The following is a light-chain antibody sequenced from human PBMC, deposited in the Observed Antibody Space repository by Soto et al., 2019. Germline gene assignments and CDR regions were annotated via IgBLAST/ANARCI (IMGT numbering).Light chain of an antibody. CDR2: WAS. Sequence: DIVMTQSPDSLAVSLGERATINCKSSQSVLYSSNNKNYLAWYQQKPGQPPKLLIYWASTRESGVPDRFSGSGSWTDFTLTISSLQAEDGAVYYCQQYYSTPLYTFGQGTKLEIK. CDR1: QSVLYSSNNKNY. J-gene: IGKJ2*01. V-gene: IGKV4-1*01. CDR3: QQYYSTPLYT.